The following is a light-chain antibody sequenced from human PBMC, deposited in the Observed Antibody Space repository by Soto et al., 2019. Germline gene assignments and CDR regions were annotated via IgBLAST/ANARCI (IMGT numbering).Light chain of an antibody. V-gene: IGKV3-15*01. CDR3: QQYNNWPPLT. CDR2: GAS. J-gene: IGKJ4*01. Sequence: EIVMTQSPATLSVSPGERATLSCRASQSVSSNLAWYQQKPGQAPRLLIYGASTRATGIPARFSGSGSGTESTLPISSLQSEDFAVYYCQQYNNWPPLTSGGGPRWRSN. CDR1: QSVSSN.